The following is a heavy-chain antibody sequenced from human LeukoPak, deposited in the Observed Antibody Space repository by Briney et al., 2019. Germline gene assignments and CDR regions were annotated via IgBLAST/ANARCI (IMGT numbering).Heavy chain of an antibody. D-gene: IGHD1-26*01. CDR3: ARRWYSGSYPPYFDY. J-gene: IGHJ4*02. CDR1: GDSISSGDYY. Sequence: SETLSLTCTVSGDSISSGDYYWSWIRHPAGKGLEWIGRISSSGSTNHTPSLQSRVTISIDTSKNPLTLKLLLVAASATAVFSDARRWYSGSYPPYFDYWGQGTLVTVSS. V-gene: IGHV4-61*02. CDR2: ISSSGST.